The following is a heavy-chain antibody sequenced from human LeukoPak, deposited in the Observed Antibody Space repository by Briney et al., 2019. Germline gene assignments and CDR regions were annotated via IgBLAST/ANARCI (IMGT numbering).Heavy chain of an antibody. V-gene: IGHV4-59*08. Sequence: SETLSLTCTVSGGSINYDYWSWIRQSPGKRLEWIGYIHYSGATNYSPSLNSRVTISVDTSKNQFSLKLSSVTAADTALYYCAALRGASTAVFDSWGQGTLVTVSS. J-gene: IGHJ4*02. D-gene: IGHD2-21*02. CDR1: GGSINYDY. CDR3: AALRGASTAVFDS. CDR2: IHYSGAT.